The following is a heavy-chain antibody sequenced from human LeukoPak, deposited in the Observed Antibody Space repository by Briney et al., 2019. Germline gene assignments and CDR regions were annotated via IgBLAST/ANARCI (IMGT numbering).Heavy chain of an antibody. CDR1: GGSISSYY. CDR3: ARHSARHCSGGSCNFDY. CDR2: IYYSGST. D-gene: IGHD2-15*01. V-gene: IGHV4-39*01. Sequence: SETLSLTCTVSGGSISSYYWGWIRQPPGKGLEWIGSIYYSGSTYYNPSLKSRVTISVDTSKNQFSLKLSSVTAADTAVYYCARHSARHCSGGSCNFDYWGQGTLVTVSS. J-gene: IGHJ4*02.